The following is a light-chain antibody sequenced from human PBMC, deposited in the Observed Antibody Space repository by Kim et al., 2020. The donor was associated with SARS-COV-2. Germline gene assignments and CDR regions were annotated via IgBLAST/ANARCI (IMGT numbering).Light chain of an antibody. CDR3: SSYTSSSTVV. CDR1: SSDLGGYNY. Sequence: GQWITISCTGTSSDLGGYNYVSWYQQHPGKAPKLIIYDVSNRPSGVSNRFSGSKSGNTASLTISGLQAEDEADYYCSSYTSSSTVVFGGGTQLTVL. J-gene: IGLJ2*01. V-gene: IGLV2-14*03. CDR2: DVS.